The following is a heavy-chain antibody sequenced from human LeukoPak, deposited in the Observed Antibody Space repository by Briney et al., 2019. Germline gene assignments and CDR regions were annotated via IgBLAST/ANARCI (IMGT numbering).Heavy chain of an antibody. V-gene: IGHV3-53*01. CDR2: IYSGDST. J-gene: IGHJ4*02. CDR3: ARGTGQNSGYFHY. D-gene: IGHD3-22*01. Sequence: GGSLRLSCAASGFTVSNSYMSWVRQAPGKGLEWDSVIYSGDSTYYADSVKGRFTISRDNSKNTLYLQMNSLGAEDTAVYYCARGTGQNSGYFHYWGQGTLVTVSS. CDR1: GFTVSNSY.